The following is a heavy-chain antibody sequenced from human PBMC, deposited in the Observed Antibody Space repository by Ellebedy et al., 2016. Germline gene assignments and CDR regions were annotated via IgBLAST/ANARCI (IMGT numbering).Heavy chain of an antibody. V-gene: IGHV3-23*01. D-gene: IGHD4-17*01. CDR3: YYGHYSGS. Sequence: GGSLRLXXVASGFPFRNFFMSWVRQAPGEGLEWVATISGAGYTTFSADSVKGRFTISRDNSRNTLYLQMNSLRAEDTAVYYCYYGHYSGSWGQGTLVTVSS. J-gene: IGHJ4*02. CDR2: ISGAGYTT. CDR1: GFPFRNFF.